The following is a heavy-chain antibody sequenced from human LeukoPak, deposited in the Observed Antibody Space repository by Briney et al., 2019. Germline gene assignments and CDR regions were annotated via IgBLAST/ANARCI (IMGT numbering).Heavy chain of an antibody. V-gene: IGHV4-38-2*02. J-gene: IGHJ4*02. CDR3: ARGGVYSGYAWDY. D-gene: IGHD5-12*01. CDR1: GYSISSGSY. Sequence: SETLSLTCTVSGYSISSGSYWGWIRQPPGKGLEWIGSIYHSGSTYYNPSLKSRVTISVDTSKNQFSLKLTSVTAADTAVYYCARGGVYSGYAWDYWGQGTLVTVSS. CDR2: IYHSGST.